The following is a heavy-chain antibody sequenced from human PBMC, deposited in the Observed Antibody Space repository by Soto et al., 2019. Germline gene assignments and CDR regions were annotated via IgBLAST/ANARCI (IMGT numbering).Heavy chain of an antibody. CDR3: ARLALGP. Sequence: EVQLVESGGGLSQPGGSLRLSCAASGFTVSSTYVSWVRQAPGKGLEWVSVIHTGGSAYYAGSVEGRFTISRDNVKNTLYLQMNSLRVDDTAVYYCARLALGPWGQGALVTVSS. V-gene: IGHV3-53*01. CDR1: GFTVSSTY. D-gene: IGHD3-16*01. J-gene: IGHJ5*02. CDR2: IHTGGSA.